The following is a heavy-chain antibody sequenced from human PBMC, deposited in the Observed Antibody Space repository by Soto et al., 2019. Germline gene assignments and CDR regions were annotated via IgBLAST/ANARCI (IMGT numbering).Heavy chain of an antibody. CDR3: AREASGYYGMDV. CDR2: IYYSGST. V-gene: IGHV4-39*02. J-gene: IGHJ6*02. CDR1: EGKIRNRGYC. Sequence: WTVAEGKIRNRGYCRGWIRQPPGKGLEWIGSIYYSGSTYYNPSLKSRVTISVDTSKNQFSLKLSSVTAADTAVYYCAREASGYYGMDVWGQGTTVTVSS.